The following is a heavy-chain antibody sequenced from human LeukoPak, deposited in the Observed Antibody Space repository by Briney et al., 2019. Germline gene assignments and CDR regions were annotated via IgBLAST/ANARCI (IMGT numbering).Heavy chain of an antibody. CDR2: IGIRGDT. V-gene: IGHV3-13*01. CDR3: ARGGIQVSGIDEFDY. J-gene: IGHJ4*02. CDR1: GFTFIDYD. D-gene: IGHD6-19*01. Sequence: GGSLRLSCAASGFTFIDYDMHWVRQVIGKGLEWVSAIGIRGDTHYSGSVKGRFTISRENAESSLFLQMNSLRAEDTAVYYCARGGIQVSGIDEFDYWGQGTLVTVSS.